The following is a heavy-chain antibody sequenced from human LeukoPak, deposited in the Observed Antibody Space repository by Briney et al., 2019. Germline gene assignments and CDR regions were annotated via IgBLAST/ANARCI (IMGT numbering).Heavy chain of an antibody. J-gene: IGHJ4*02. CDR2: ISYDGSNK. Sequence: SGGSLRLSCAASGFTFSSYGMHWVRQAPGKGLEWVAVISYDGSNKYYADSVKGRFTISRDNSKNTLYLQMNSLRAEDTAAYYCAKFNYGDYAVDYWGQGTLVTVSS. D-gene: IGHD4-17*01. CDR3: AKFNYGDYAVDY. V-gene: IGHV3-30*18. CDR1: GFTFSSYG.